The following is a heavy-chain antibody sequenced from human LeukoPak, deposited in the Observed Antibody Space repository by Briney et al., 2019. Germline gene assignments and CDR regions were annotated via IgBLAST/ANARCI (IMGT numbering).Heavy chain of an antibody. CDR1: GFTFSSYA. D-gene: IGHD6-19*01. CDR3: ARDVEAVAGTEETQYYYYGMDV. Sequence: SGRSLRLSCAASGFTFSSYAMHWVRQAPGMGLEWVAVISYDGSNKYYADSVKGRFTISRDNSKNTLYLQMNSLRAEDTAVYYCARDVEAVAGTEETQYYYYGMDVWGQGTTVTVSS. V-gene: IGHV3-30-3*01. J-gene: IGHJ6*02. CDR2: ISYDGSNK.